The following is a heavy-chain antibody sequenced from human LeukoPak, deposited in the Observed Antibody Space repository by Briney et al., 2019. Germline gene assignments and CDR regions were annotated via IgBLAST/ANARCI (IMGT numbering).Heavy chain of an antibody. CDR3: ASAILTGYSYFDY. V-gene: IGHV3-30*04. Sequence: PGGSLRLSCAASGFTFSGYAMHWVRQAPGKGLEWVAVISYDGSNKYYADSVKGRFTISRDNSKNTLYLQMNSLRAEDTAVYYCASAILTGYSYFDYWGQGTLVTVSS. J-gene: IGHJ4*02. D-gene: IGHD3-9*01. CDR2: ISYDGSNK. CDR1: GFTFSGYA.